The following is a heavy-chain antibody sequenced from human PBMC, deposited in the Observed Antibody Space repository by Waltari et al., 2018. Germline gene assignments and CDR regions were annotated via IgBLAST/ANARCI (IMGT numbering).Heavy chain of an antibody. D-gene: IGHD1-26*01. V-gene: IGHV4-4*07. CDR3: ARETGTGYYPNYFDY. J-gene: IGHJ4*02. CDR1: GGSVTSYF. CDR2: VATSGSA. Sequence: VQLQESGPGLVKPSETLSLTCTVSGGSVTSYFWSWVRQPAGKGLEWVGRVATSGSANYGPSLESRVTMSVDRSENQVSLNLHSVTAADTAIYYCARETGTGYYPNYFDYWGQGTPVTVSS.